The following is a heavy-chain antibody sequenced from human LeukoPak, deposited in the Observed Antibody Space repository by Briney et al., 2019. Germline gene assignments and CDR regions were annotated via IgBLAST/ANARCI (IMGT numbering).Heavy chain of an antibody. Sequence: GGSLRLSCAASGFTFSKHWMHWVRQAPGKGLVWVSRINSGDSNTFYADSVKGRFTISRDNAKNTVYLHMNSLRAEDTALYYCARDRQYAFDIWGQGTMVTLSS. V-gene: IGHV3-74*01. CDR1: GFTFSKHW. CDR3: ARDRQYAFDI. CDR2: INSGDSNT. J-gene: IGHJ3*02.